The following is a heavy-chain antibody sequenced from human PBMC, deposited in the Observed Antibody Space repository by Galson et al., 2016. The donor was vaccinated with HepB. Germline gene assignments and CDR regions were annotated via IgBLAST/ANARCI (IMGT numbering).Heavy chain of an antibody. V-gene: IGHV3-74*01. CDR3: ARDRAYSQDS. D-gene: IGHD4-11*01. J-gene: IGHJ4*02. CDR1: DPTFENSW. CDR2: INSDGSTT. Sequence: SCAVSDPTFENSWMHWVRQGPGKGLVWVSHINSDGSTTTYADSVKGRFTISRDNAKNTLHLQMHSLRAEDTAVYYCARDRAYSQDSWGQGTLVTVAS.